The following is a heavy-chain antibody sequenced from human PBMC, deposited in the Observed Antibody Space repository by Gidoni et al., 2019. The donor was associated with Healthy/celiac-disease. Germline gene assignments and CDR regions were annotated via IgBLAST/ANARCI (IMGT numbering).Heavy chain of an antibody. CDR1: GFTFDDYA. CDR2: ISWDGGST. D-gene: IGHD4-17*01. CDR3: AKDASYGDYVGAFDY. V-gene: IGHV3-43D*03. J-gene: IGHJ4*02. Sequence: EVQLVASGGVVVQPGGSLRLSCAASGFTFDDYAMHWVRQAPGKGLEWVSLISWDGGSTYYADSVKGRFTISRDNSKNSLYLQMNSLRAEDTALYYCAKDASYGDYVGAFDYWGQGTLVTVSS.